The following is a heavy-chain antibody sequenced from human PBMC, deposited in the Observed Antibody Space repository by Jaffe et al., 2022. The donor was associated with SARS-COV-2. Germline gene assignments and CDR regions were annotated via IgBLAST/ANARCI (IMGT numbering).Heavy chain of an antibody. CDR1: GASISGSTYH. V-gene: IGHV4-39*01. CDR2: VYYSGDT. Sequence: QVLLQESGPGLVKPSETLSLTCTVSGASISGSTYHWGWIRQPPGKGLEWIATVYYSGDTFYSPSLESRVTISVDTSNNQFSLKLYSVTAADTAVYYCARLLLRGRVYFDYWGQGTLVTVSS. CDR3: ARLLLRGRVYFDY. J-gene: IGHJ4*02.